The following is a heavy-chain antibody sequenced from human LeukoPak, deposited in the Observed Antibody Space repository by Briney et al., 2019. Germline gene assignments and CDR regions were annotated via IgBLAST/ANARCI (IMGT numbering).Heavy chain of an antibody. V-gene: IGHV1-46*01. J-gene: IGHJ4*02. CDR3: ASSITIFGVATYYFDY. CDR2: INPSGGST. D-gene: IGHD3-3*01. CDR1: GYTFTSYY. Sequence: ASVKVSCTASGYTFTSYYMHWVRQAPGQGLEWMGIINPSGGSTSYAQKFQGRVTMTRDMSTSTVYMELSSLRSEDTAVYYCASSITIFGVATYYFDYWGQGTLVTVSS.